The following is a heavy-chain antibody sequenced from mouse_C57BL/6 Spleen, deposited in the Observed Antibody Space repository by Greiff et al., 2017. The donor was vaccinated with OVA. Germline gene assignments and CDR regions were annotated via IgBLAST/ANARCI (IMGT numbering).Heavy chain of an antibody. V-gene: IGHV14-2*01. CDR1: GFNINDYY. CDR2: IDPEDGET. D-gene: IGHD2-4*01. J-gene: IGHJ3*01. Sequence: DVQLQESGAELVKPGASVKLSCTASGFNINDYYMHWVKQTPEQGLEWIGRIDPEDGETKYAPKFQGKATITADTSSNTAYLQLSSLTSEDTAVYNCASPYDYDVGFAYWGQGTMVTVSA. CDR3: ASPYDYDVGFAY.